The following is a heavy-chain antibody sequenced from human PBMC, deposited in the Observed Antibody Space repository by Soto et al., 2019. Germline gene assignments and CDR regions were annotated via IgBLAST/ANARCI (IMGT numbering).Heavy chain of an antibody. V-gene: IGHV3-11*05. J-gene: IGHJ3*01. CDR2: IVTSSVYT. CDR1: GFSFSDYY. CDR3: ASWHEREHAYDV. Sequence: QVQLVESGGGLVKPGGSLRLSCAASGFSFSDYYMTWIRQAPGKGLEWVSYIVTSSVYTAHADTVKGRFTTSSDSSKTTVYLQMNGLRPDDTAVYYCASWHEREHAYDVWGQGTTVTVSS. D-gene: IGHD1-1*01.